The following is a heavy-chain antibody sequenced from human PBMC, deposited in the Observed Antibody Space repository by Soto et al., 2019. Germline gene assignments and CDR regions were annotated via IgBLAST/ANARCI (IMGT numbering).Heavy chain of an antibody. D-gene: IGHD7-27*01. J-gene: IGHJ4*02. Sequence: QVQLQESGPGLVKPSETLSLTCTVSGGSIINHYWSWIRQPPGKGLEWIGYIYYSGSTNYNPSLKSPVTISVATSKNQFSLNLTSLPAADTAIYYCARANWYSEYWGQGTLVTVSS. CDR3: ARANWYSEY. CDR1: GGSIINHY. V-gene: IGHV4-59*11. CDR2: IYYSGST.